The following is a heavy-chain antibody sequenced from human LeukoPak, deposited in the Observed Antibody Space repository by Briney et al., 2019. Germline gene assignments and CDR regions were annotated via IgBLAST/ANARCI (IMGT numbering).Heavy chain of an antibody. CDR2: ISSSGSTI. V-gene: IGHV3-48*03. D-gene: IGHD6-6*01. CDR1: GFTFSSYE. CDR3: ARDGGSSGTSSPYYGMDV. J-gene: IGHJ6*02. Sequence: PGGSLRLSCAASGFTFSSYEMNWVRQAPGKGLEWVSYISSSGSTIYYADSVKGRFTISRDNAKNSLYLQMNSLRAEDTAVYYCARDGGSSGTSSPYYGMDVWGQGTTVTVFS.